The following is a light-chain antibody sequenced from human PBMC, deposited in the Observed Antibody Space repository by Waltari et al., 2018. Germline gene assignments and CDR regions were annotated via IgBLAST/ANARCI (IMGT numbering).Light chain of an antibody. J-gene: IGLJ3*02. CDR3: QTGGHGTWV. CDR1: SGHSSNI. Sequence: QLVLTQSPSASASLGASVKLTCTLGSGHSSNIIAWHQPQPEKGPRYLMKVNSDGSYSKGDEIPGRFSGTSSGAERYLTISSLQSEDEADYYCQTGGHGTWVFGGGTKRTVL. CDR2: VNSDGSY. V-gene: IGLV4-69*01.